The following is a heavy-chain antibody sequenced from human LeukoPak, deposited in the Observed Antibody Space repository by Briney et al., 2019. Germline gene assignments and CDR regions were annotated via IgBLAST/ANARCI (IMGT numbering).Heavy chain of an antibody. CDR1: GITVSNTY. V-gene: IGHV3-66*02. D-gene: IGHD2/OR15-2a*01. CDR3: ATDPVIRNGMNV. CDR2: IYGDGTT. J-gene: IGHJ6*02. Sequence: PGGSLRLSCEASGITVSNTYVNWVRQAPGKGLEWASVIYGDGTTYFADSVKGRFTITRDTSKNTFYLQMNSLRSEDTAVYYCATDPVIRNGMNVWGQGTTVTLSS.